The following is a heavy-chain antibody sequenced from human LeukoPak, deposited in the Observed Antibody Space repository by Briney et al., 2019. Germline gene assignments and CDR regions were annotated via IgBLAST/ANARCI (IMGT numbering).Heavy chain of an antibody. CDR1: GGSISRSSYY. Sequence: KTSETLSLTCTVSGGSISRSSYYWGWIRQPPGKGLEWIGSIYFSGSTYYNPSLKSRVTISVDTSKNQFSLKLSSVTAADTAVYYCAREGAYCGSTSCRNFDYWGQGTLVTVSS. CDR3: AREGAYCGSTSCRNFDY. J-gene: IGHJ4*02. V-gene: IGHV4-39*07. D-gene: IGHD2-2*01. CDR2: IYFSGST.